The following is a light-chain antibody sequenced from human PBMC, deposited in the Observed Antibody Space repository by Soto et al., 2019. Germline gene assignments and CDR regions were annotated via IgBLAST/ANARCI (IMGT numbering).Light chain of an antibody. CDR3: QQYGSSPGIT. CDR2: GAS. CDR1: QFVSSRS. J-gene: IGKJ5*01. V-gene: IGKV3-20*01. Sequence: EIVLTQSPGTLSFAPGESATLLLRASQFVSSRSLAWYQQKPGQAPRLLIYGASSRATGIPDRFSGSGSGTDFTLTISRLEPEDFAVYYCQQYGSSPGITFGQGTRLEIK.